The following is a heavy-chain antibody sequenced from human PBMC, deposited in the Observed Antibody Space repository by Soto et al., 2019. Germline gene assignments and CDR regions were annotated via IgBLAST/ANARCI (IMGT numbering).Heavy chain of an antibody. J-gene: IGHJ4*02. CDR2: ISYDGSNK. Sequence: GGSLRLSCAASGFTFSSYAMSWVRQAPGQGLEWVAVISYDGSNKYYADSVKGRFTISRDNAKNTLYLQMNSLRAEDTAVYYCARVLSMIVVVISPPDYWGQGTLVTVSS. V-gene: IGHV3-30-3*01. CDR1: GFTFSSYA. CDR3: ARVLSMIVVVISPPDY. D-gene: IGHD3-22*01.